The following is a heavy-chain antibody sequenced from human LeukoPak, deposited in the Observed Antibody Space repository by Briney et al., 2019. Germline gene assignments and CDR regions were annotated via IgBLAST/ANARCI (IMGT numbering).Heavy chain of an antibody. V-gene: IGHV3-7*01. D-gene: IGHD4/OR15-4a*01. J-gene: IGHJ1*01. CDR3: AACCDTTAEYGQR. CDR1: GVTSNSCW. Sequence: LRRSCVVSGVTSNSCWMNWGPHAPGKQRECVTHINSDGPDTYYGDSVKSRFTISRDNAQNSMYMQMNCLRVEDTAVYYCAACCDTTAEYGQRWGQGTVVTVSS. CDR2: INSDGPDT.